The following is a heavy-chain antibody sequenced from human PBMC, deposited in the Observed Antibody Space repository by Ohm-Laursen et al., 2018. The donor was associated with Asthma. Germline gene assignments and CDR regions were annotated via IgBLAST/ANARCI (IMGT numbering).Heavy chain of an antibody. D-gene: IGHD6-6*01. CDR1: GFTFSSYG. CDR2: ISSSSSYI. CDR3: ARDRYEGIAARRIDY. V-gene: IGHV3-21*01. Sequence: SLRLSCAASGFTFSSYGMHWVRRAPGKGLEWVSSISSSSSYIYYADSVKGRFTISRDNAKNSLYLQMNSLRAEDTAVYYCARDRYEGIAARRIDYWGQGTLVTVSS. J-gene: IGHJ4*02.